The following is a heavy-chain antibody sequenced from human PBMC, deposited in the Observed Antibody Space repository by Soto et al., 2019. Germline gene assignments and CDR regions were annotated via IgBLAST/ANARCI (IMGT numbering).Heavy chain of an antibody. V-gene: IGHV5-51*01. J-gene: IGHJ4*02. CDR1: GYSFNSYW. CDR3: ARQEPFYDVLTGYSYF. Sequence: PGESLKISCKGSGYSFNSYWIGWVRQMPGRGLECMGIIYPGDSDTRYSPSFQGQVSISADKSTSTVFLQWNSLKASDTAMYYCARQEPFYDVLTGYSYFWGQGTLVTVSS. CDR2: IYPGDSDT. D-gene: IGHD3-9*01.